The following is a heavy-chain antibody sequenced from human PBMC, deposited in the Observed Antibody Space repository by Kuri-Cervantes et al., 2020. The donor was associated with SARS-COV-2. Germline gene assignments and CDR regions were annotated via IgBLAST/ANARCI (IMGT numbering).Heavy chain of an antibody. CDR2: ISSANITI. CDR1: GFPFSRYS. V-gene: IGHV3-48*01. Sequence: LSLTCAGSGFPFSRYSMKWVRQAPGKGLEWVSYISSANITIDYADSVKGRFTTARDNAKNSLYLQMNSLRAEDMALYYCAKDISYDSSGPFDYWGQGTLVTVSS. D-gene: IGHD3-22*01. CDR3: AKDISYDSSGPFDY. J-gene: IGHJ4*02.